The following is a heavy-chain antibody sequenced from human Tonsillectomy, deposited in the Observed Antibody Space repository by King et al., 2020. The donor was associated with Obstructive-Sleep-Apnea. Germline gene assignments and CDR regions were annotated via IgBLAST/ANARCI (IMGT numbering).Heavy chain of an antibody. Sequence: QLVQSGGGLVQPGRSLRLSCTTSGFTFGDYVMSWFRQAPGKGLEWVGFIRSKAYGGTTEYAASVKGRFTISRDDSKSIAYLQMSSLKTEDTAVYYCHGVVASTLPFDYWGQGTLVTVSS. CDR2: IRSKAYGGTT. CDR1: GFTFGDYV. J-gene: IGHJ4*02. D-gene: IGHD2-15*01. CDR3: HGVVASTLPFDY. V-gene: IGHV3-49*03.